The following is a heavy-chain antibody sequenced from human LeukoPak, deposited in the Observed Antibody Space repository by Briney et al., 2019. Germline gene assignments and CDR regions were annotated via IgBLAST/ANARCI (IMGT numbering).Heavy chain of an antibody. Sequence: PGGSLRLSCAASGFTFNTYTMNWVRQAPGKGLEWVSSITASSTAIYSADSVKGRFTISRGNSKNTLYLQMDSLRPEDTAVYYCAKLGWNSPSYYYYYMDVWGKGTTVTISS. CDR3: AKLGWNSPSYYYYYMDV. CDR2: ITASSTAI. J-gene: IGHJ6*03. D-gene: IGHD2-21*01. V-gene: IGHV3-21*04. CDR1: GFTFNTYT.